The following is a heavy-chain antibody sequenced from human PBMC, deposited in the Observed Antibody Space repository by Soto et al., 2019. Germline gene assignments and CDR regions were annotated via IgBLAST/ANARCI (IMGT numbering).Heavy chain of an antibody. J-gene: IGHJ6*02. CDR1: GDSISSADYY. D-gene: IGHD1-1*01. Sequence: QVQLQESGPGLVRPSQTLSLTCTVSGDSISSADYYWRWIRQTPGKGLEWIGHIFYSGTTYYNPSLKSRLTISVDTSKNHFSLRLTSVTAADTAVYYCARDLWVEPELYYYGMDVWGQGTTVTVSS. CDR3: ARDLWVEPELYYYGMDV. V-gene: IGHV4-30-4*01. CDR2: IFYSGTT.